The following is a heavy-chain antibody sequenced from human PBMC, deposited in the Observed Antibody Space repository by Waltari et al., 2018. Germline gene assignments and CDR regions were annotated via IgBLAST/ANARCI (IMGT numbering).Heavy chain of an antibody. D-gene: IGHD3-16*02. Sequence: QVQLLQSGAEVTKPGAAVKVSCKASVTTFSSYAISWVRQAPGQGLEWMGGIIPIFGTANYAQKFQGRVTITTDESTSTAYMELSSLRSEDTAVYYCARDRLSSGMDVWGQGTTVTVSS. CDR1: VTTFSSYA. J-gene: IGHJ6*02. CDR2: IIPIFGTA. CDR3: ARDRLSSGMDV. V-gene: IGHV1-69*05.